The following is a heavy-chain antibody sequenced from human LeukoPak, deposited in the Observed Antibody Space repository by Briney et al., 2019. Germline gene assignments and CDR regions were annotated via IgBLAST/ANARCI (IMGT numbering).Heavy chain of an antibody. V-gene: IGHV3-7*01. J-gene: IGHJ3*02. CDR1: GFTFSSYW. D-gene: IGHD3-10*01. CDR2: IKKDGSEK. CDR3: ARDLHTMDAFHM. Sequence: GGSLRLSCAASGFTFSSYWISWVRQPQGNGMEWVANIKKDGSEKTYVNSVKRRFTISRENAKNSLYLQMNSLRAEDTAVYYCARDLHTMDAFHMWGQATWSPSL.